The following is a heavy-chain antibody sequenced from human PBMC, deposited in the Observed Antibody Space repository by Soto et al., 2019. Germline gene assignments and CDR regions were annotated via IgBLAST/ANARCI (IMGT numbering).Heavy chain of an antibody. Sequence: PGGSLRLSCAASGFTFSSYGMHWVRQAPGKGLEWVAVIWYDGSNKYYADSVKGRFTISRDNSKNTLYLQMNSLRAEDTAVYYCARDREPMVTTSGDYYYYGMDVWSQGTTVTVSS. J-gene: IGHJ6*02. CDR1: GFTFSSYG. V-gene: IGHV3-33*01. CDR3: ARDREPMVTTSGDYYYYGMDV. D-gene: IGHD4-17*01. CDR2: IWYDGSNK.